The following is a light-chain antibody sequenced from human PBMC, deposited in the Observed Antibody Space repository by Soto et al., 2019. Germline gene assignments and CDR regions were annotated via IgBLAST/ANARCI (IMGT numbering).Light chain of an antibody. CDR2: SNN. J-gene: IGLJ2*01. CDR1: SSSIGSNT. Sequence: QSVLTQPPSASGTPGQRVTISCSGSSSSIGSNTVNWYQQLPGTAPKLVIYSNNQRPSGVPDRFSGSKSATPASLAISGLQSEDEADYYCVAWDDSLNGYVVFGGGTKLTVL. CDR3: VAWDDSLNGYVV. V-gene: IGLV1-44*01.